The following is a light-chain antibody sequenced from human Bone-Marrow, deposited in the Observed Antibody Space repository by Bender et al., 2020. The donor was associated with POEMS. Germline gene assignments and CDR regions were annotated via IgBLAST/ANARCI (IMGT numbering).Light chain of an antibody. V-gene: IGLV2-14*01. CDR1: STDVGGHDY. Sequence: QSALTQPASVSGSPGQSITISCTGTSTDVGGHDYVSWYQHHPGQVPKLMIYELINRPSGVSNRFSGSKSGNTASLTVSGLQAEDEADYYCGSFTSSFTHVFGGGTKVTVL. J-gene: IGLJ2*01. CDR2: ELI. CDR3: GSFTSSFTHV.